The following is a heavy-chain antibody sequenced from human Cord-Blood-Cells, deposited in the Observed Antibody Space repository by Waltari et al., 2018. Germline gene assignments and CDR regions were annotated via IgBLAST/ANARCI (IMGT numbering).Heavy chain of an antibody. CDR3: ARRYSSSSGFDP. CDR2: IYYSGRP. V-gene: IGHV4-39*01. Sequence: QLQLQESGPGLVKPSETLSLTCTVSGCSISSSSYYWGWIRQPPGKGLEWIGSIYYSGRPYYNPSLKSRVTISVDTSKNQFSLKLSSVTAADTAVYYCARRYSSSSGFDPWGQGTLVTVSS. CDR1: GCSISSSSYY. D-gene: IGHD6-13*01. J-gene: IGHJ5*02.